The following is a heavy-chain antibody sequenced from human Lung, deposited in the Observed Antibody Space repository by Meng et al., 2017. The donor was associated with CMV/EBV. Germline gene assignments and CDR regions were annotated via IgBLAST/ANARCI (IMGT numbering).Heavy chain of an antibody. CDR1: AW. CDR2: IESHSCGGAT. Sequence: AWMSWVRQVPGKGLEWVGRIESHSCGGATEYAATVKGRFTISRDDSKKSLFLHMNSLKTEDTAVYYCTTDMAETITNVGGVITYFDHWGQGTLVTVSS. CDR3: TTDMAETITNVGGVITYFDH. V-gene: IGHV3-15*04. D-gene: IGHD3-3*01. J-gene: IGHJ4*02.